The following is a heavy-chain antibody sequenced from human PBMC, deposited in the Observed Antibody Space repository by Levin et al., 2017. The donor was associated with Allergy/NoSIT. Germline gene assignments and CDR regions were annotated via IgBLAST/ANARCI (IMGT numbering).Heavy chain of an antibody. CDR1: GFTFSSYW. Sequence: PGGSLRLSCAASGFTFSSYWMHWVRQAPGEGLVWVSRINSDGGSTTYADSVKGRFTISRDNAENTLYLQMNSLRAEDTAVYYCARANPVVTDPIGADYWGQGTLVTVSA. V-gene: IGHV3-74*01. CDR2: INSDGGST. J-gene: IGHJ4*02. CDR3: ARANPVVTDPIGADY. D-gene: IGHD2-21*02.